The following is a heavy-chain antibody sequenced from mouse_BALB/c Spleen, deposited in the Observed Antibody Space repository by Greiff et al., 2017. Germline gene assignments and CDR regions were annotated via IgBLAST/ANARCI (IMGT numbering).Heavy chain of an antibody. D-gene: IGHD6-1*01. V-gene: IGHV5-9-3*01. J-gene: IGHJ2*01. CDR1: GFTFSSYA. CDR3: ARPRGY. CDR2: ISSGGSYT. Sequence: EVQGVESGGGLVKPGGSLKLSCAASGFTFSSYAMSWVRQTPEKRLEWVATISSGGSYTYYPDSVKGRFTISRDNAKNTLYLQMSSLRSEDTAMYYCARPRGYWGQGTTLTVSS.